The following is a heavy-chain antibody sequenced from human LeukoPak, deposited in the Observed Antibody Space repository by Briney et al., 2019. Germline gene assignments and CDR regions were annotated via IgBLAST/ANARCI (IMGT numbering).Heavy chain of an antibody. J-gene: IGHJ4*02. V-gene: IGHV4-59*01. CDR2: IYYSGAT. CDR3: ASGSYWLDY. Sequence: PSETLSLTCTVSGGSISSYYWSWIRQPPGKGLEWIGYIYYSGATKYNPPLKSRVTMSGDTSKNHFSLKLRSVTAADTAVYYCASGSYWLDYWGQGTLVTVSS. CDR1: GGSISSYY. D-gene: IGHD1-26*01.